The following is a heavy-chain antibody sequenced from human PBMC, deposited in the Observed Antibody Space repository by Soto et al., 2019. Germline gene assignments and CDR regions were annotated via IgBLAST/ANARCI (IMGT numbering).Heavy chain of an antibody. CDR2: ISHTGSI. Sequence: PSETLSLTCAVSGGSITSGNSYSWSWIRQPPGKGLEWIGSISHTGSISYNPSLKSRLTMSVDKSKNQFSLRLSSVTAADMAVYYCARAVAPYFGTWFDPWGQGILVTVSS. CDR1: GGSITSGNSYS. J-gene: IGHJ5*02. V-gene: IGHV4-30-2*01. D-gene: IGHD3-10*01. CDR3: ARAVAPYFGTWFDP.